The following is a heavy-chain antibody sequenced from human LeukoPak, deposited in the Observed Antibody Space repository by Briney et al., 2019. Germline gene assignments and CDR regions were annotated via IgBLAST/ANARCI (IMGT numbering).Heavy chain of an antibody. V-gene: IGHV3-48*01. CDR1: GFTFSSYG. Sequence: GGSLRLSCAASGFTFSSYGMHWVRQAPGKGLEWVSYITNSGNSKSYADSVKGRFTISRDNTKNSLYLQMNSLRAEDTAVYYCARESAYCTNGVCSGVYFDYWGQGTLVTVSS. J-gene: IGHJ4*02. CDR2: ITNSGNSK. D-gene: IGHD2-8*01. CDR3: ARESAYCTNGVCSGVYFDY.